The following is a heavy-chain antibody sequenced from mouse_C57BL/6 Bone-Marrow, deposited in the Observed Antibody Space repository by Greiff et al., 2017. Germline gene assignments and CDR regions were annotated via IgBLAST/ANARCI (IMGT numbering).Heavy chain of an antibody. Sequence: DVMLVESGGGLVKPGGSLKLSCAASGFTFSSYAMSWVRQTSEKRLEWVATISDGGSYTYYPDNVKGRFTISRDNAKNNLYLQMSHLKSEDTAMYYCARQLGRFAYWGQGTLVTVSA. V-gene: IGHV5-4*03. CDR1: GFTFSSYA. J-gene: IGHJ3*01. D-gene: IGHD4-1*01. CDR3: ARQLGRFAY. CDR2: ISDGGSYT.